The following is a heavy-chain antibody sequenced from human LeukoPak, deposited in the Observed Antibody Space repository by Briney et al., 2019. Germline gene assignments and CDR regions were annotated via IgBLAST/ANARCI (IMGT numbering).Heavy chain of an antibody. CDR3: ARGGSSSRSDY. D-gene: IGHD6-6*01. V-gene: IGHV4-39*07. J-gene: IGHJ4*02. Sequence: SETLSLTCTVSGGSISSGGYYWSWIRQPPGKGLEWIGEINHSGSTNYNPSLKSRVTISVDTSKNQFSLKLSSVTAADTAVYYCARGGSSSRSDYWGQGTLVTVSS. CDR1: GGSISSGGYY. CDR2: INHSGST.